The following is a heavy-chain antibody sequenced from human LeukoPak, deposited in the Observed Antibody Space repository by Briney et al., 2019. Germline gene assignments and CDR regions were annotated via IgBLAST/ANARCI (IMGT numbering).Heavy chain of an antibody. CDR2: IYYSGST. CDR1: GGSISSYY. CDR3: ARTRLETDEFYFDY. Sequence: SETLSLTCTVSGGSISSYYWSWIRQPPGKGLEWMGDIYYSGSTNYNPSLKSRVTISVDTSKNQFSLKLSSVTAADTAVYYCARTRLETDEFYFDYWGQGTLVTVSS. J-gene: IGHJ4*02. D-gene: IGHD3-10*01. V-gene: IGHV4-59*01.